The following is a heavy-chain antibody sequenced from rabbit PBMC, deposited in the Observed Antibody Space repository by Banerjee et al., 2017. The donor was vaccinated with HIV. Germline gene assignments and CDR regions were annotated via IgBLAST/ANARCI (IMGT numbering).Heavy chain of an antibody. CDR1: GFSFSNNYY. V-gene: IGHV1S40*01. Sequence: QSLEESGGDLVKPGASLTLTCTASGFSFSNNYYMCWVRQAPGKGLEWIGCIGNSGSSGTITYDASWAKGRFTISKTSSTTVTLQMTSLTAADTATYFCARAGYGGYGYASYLNLWGPGTLVTVS. CDR3: ARAGYGGYGYASYLNL. J-gene: IGHJ4*01. D-gene: IGHD6-1*01. CDR2: IGNSGSSGTIT.